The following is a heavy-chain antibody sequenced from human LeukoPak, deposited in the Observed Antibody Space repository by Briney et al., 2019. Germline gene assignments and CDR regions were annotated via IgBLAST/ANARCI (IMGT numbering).Heavy chain of an antibody. D-gene: IGHD5-18*01. CDR2: ISYDGSNK. V-gene: IGHV3-30-3*01. Sequence: PGRSLRLSCAASGFTVSSYAMRWVRQAPGKGLEWVAVISYDGSNKYYADSVKGRFTISRDNSKNTLYLQMNSLRAEDTAVYYCARDPDTGWAFDIWGQGTMVTVSS. J-gene: IGHJ3*02. CDR1: GFTVSSYA. CDR3: ARDPDTGWAFDI.